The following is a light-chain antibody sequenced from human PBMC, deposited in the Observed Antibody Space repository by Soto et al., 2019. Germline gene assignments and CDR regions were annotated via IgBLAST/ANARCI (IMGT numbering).Light chain of an antibody. CDR1: QGIRSE. CDR2: DAS. J-gene: IGKJ1*01. CDR3: QQYYSYRWT. Sequence: DVQMTQSPSSLSASVGDRVTITCRASQGIRSELGWYQQKPGKAPKLLIYDASSLESGVPSRFSGSGSGTEFTLTISSLQPDDFATYYCQQYYSYRWTFGQGTKVDIK. V-gene: IGKV1-17*01.